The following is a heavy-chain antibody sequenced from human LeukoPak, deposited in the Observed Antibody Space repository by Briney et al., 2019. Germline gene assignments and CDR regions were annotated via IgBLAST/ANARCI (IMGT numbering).Heavy chain of an antibody. CDR2: INHSGST. V-gene: IGHV4-34*01. D-gene: IGHD2-2*01. CDR1: GGSFSGYY. CDR3: ASHRHLADCSSTSCPNY. J-gene: IGHJ4*02. Sequence: TSETLSLTCAVYGGSFSGYYWSWIRQPPGKGLEWIGEINHSGSTNYNPSLKSRVTISVDTSKNQFSLKLSSVTAADTAVYYCASHRHLADCSSTSCPNYWGQGTLVTVSS.